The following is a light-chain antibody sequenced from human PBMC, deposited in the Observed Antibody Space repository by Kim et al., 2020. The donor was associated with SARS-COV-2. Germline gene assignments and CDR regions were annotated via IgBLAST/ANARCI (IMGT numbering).Light chain of an antibody. V-gene: IGLV2-8*01. CDR3: SSYAGSSLYV. CDR1: SSDVGGYNY. Sequence: QSALTQPPSASGSPGQSVTISCTGTSSDVGGYNYLSWYQQHPGKAPKLMIYEVSKRPSGVPDRFSGSKSGNTASLTVSGLQAEDDADYYCSSYAGSSLYVFGAGTKVTVL. CDR2: EVS. J-gene: IGLJ1*01.